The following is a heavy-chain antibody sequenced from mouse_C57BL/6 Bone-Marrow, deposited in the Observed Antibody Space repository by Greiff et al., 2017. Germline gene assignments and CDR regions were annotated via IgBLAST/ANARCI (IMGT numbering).Heavy chain of an antibody. CDR2: INPYNGGT. D-gene: IGHD1-1*01. J-gene: IGHJ4*01. CDR1: GYTFTDYY. V-gene: IGHV1-19*01. CDR3: ARMITTVVVGPYAMDY. Sequence: EVKLMESGPVLVKPGASVKMSCKASGYTFTDYYMNWVKQSHGKSLEWIGVINPYNGGTSYNQKFKGKATLTVDKSSSTAYMELNSLTSEDSAVYYCARMITTVVVGPYAMDYWGQGTSVTVSS.